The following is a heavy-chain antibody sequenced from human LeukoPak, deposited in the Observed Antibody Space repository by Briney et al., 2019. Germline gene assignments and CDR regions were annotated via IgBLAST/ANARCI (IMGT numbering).Heavy chain of an antibody. Sequence: SETLSLTCAVYGGSFSGYYWSWIRQPPGKGLEWIGEINHSGSTNYNPSLKSRVTISVDTSKNQFSLKLSSVTAADTAVYYCARAIRYYYDSSGYFYFDYWGQGTLVTVS. V-gene: IGHV4-34*01. J-gene: IGHJ4*02. CDR2: INHSGST. CDR1: GGSFSGYY. D-gene: IGHD3-22*01. CDR3: ARAIRYYYDSSGYFYFDY.